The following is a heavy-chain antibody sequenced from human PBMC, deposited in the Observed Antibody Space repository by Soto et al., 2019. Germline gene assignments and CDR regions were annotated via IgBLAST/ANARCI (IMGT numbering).Heavy chain of an antibody. J-gene: IGHJ6*02. Sequence: SETLSLTCTVSGGSISSSSYYWGWIRQPPGKGLEWIGSIYYSGSTYYNPSLKSRVTISVDTSKNQFSLKLSSVTAADTAVYYCARPDYGEDYYYYGMDVWGQGTTVIVS. CDR3: ARPDYGEDYYYYGMDV. V-gene: IGHV4-39*01. CDR1: GGSISSSSYY. CDR2: IYYSGST. D-gene: IGHD4-17*01.